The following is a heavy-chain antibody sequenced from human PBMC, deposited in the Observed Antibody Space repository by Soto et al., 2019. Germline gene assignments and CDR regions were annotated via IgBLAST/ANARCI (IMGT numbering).Heavy chain of an antibody. V-gene: IGHV4-61*01. J-gene: IGHJ6*02. Sequence: SETLSLTCTVSGGSVSSGPYYWSWMRQPPGKGLEWIGYIYASGSTNYNPSLKSRVTMSGDPSRNQFSLRLTSVTVADTAVYYCAKSSGYDFFYYGMDIWGRGTTVTVSS. D-gene: IGHD5-18*01. CDR3: AKSSGYDFFYYGMDI. CDR1: GGSVSSGPYY. CDR2: IYASGST.